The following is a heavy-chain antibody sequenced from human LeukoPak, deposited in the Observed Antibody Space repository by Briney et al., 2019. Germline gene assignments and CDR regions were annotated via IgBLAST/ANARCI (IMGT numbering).Heavy chain of an antibody. D-gene: IGHD2-2*01. Sequence: PPQTLSLTCHAYGGCFSGYCWSWIPPPPGKGLEWIGEINHSGSTNYNPSLKSRVTISVDTSKNQFSLKLSSVTAADTAVYYCASGHCSSTSCPLFDYWGQGTLVTVSS. J-gene: IGHJ4*02. CDR1: GGCFSGYC. CDR3: ASGHCSSTSCPLFDY. CDR2: INHSGST. V-gene: IGHV4-34*01.